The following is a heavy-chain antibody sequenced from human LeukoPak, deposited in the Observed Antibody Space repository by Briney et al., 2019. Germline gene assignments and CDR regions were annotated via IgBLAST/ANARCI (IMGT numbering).Heavy chain of an antibody. J-gene: IGHJ4*02. CDR1: GFTFNNYL. D-gene: IGHD6-19*01. CDR3: ARVQGGGYRTADY. CDR2: IVEDGTNQ. Sequence: GGSLRLSCAASGFTFNNYLMHWVRQAPGKGLDWVAVIVEDGTNQYYADSVKGRFTISRDNSKNALFLQMNSLRSEDTAMYYCARVQGGGYRTADYWGQGTLVTVSS. V-gene: IGHV3-30*04.